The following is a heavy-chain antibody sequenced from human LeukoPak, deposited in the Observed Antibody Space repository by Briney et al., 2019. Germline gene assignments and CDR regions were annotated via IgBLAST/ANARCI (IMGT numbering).Heavy chain of an antibody. D-gene: IGHD3-9*01. CDR3: ARDNYDILTGYFYFVY. V-gene: IGHV4-59*01. CDR1: GGSISSYY. CDR2: IYYSGST. J-gene: IGHJ4*02. Sequence: SETLSLTCTVSGGSISSYYWSWIRQPPGKGLEWIGYIYYSGSTNYNPSLKSRVTISVDTSKNQFSLKLSSVTAADTAVYYCARDNYDILTGYFYFVYWGQGTLVTVSS.